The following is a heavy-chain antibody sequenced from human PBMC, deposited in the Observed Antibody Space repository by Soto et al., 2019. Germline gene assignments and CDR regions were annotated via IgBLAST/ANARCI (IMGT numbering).Heavy chain of an antibody. J-gene: IGHJ4*02. V-gene: IGHV1-8*01. CDR1: GYTFTSYD. Sequence: ASVKVSCKASGYTFTSYDINWVRQATGQGLEWMGWMSPNSGNTGYAQKFQGRVTMTRNTSISTAYMELSSLRSEDTAVYYCAWGFLGYCSSNSCVSWGKGTLVTVYS. CDR2: MSPNSGNT. D-gene: IGHD2-2*01. CDR3: AWGFLGYCSSNSCVS.